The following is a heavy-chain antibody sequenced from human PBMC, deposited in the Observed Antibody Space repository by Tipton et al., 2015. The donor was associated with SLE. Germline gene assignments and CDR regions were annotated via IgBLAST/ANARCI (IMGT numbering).Heavy chain of an antibody. V-gene: IGHV4-61*01. CDR1: GGSVSSGSYY. J-gene: IGHJ5*01. CDR2: IYYSGST. CDR3: ARTGAIYWFDS. Sequence: TLSLTCTVSGGSVSSGSYYWSWIRQPPGKGLEWIGYIYYSGSTNYNPSLKSRVTISVDTSKNQFSLKVSSVTAADTAVYYCARTGAIYWFDSWGQGTLVTVSS.